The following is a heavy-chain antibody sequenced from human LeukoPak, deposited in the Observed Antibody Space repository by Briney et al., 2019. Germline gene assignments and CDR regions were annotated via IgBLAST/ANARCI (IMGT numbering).Heavy chain of an antibody. CDR2: IYPGDSDT. D-gene: IGHD6-13*01. J-gene: IGHJ6*03. Sequence: GESLKISCKGSGYSFTSYWIGWVRQMPGKGLEWMGIIYPGDSDTRYSPSFQGQVTISADKSISTAYLQWSSLKASDTAMYYCARHLVERVKQQLVRNHYYYMDVWGKGTTVTISS. CDR3: ARHLVERVKQQLVRNHYYYMDV. CDR1: GYSFTSYW. V-gene: IGHV5-51*01.